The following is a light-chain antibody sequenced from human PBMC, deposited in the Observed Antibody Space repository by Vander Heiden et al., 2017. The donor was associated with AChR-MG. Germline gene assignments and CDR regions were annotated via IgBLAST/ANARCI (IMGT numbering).Light chain of an antibody. V-gene: IGLV1-44*01. Sequence: HSVLTPPPSTSATPGQTVTISCSGTSTNVGINTVDWYQQHPGRAPKILIYLNNQRPSAVPDRFSGSKSGTSASLAISGLQSEDEADYYCATWDGSLNGAVFGGGTQLTVL. CDR1: STNVGINT. CDR3: ATWDGSLNGAV. J-gene: IGLJ7*01. CDR2: LNN.